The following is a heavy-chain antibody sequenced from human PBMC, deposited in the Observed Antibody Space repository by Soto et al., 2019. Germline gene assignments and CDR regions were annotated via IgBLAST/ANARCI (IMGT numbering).Heavy chain of an antibody. CDR1: GGSSSSYY. CDR2: IYYSGST. Sequence: PSETLSLTCTVSGGSSSSYYWSWIRQPPGKGLEWIGYIYYSGSTNYNPSLKSRVTISVDTSKNQFSLKLSSVTAADTAVYYCARARYCSSTSCYTFDYWGQGTLVTVSS. CDR3: ARARYCSSTSCYTFDY. J-gene: IGHJ4*02. V-gene: IGHV4-59*01. D-gene: IGHD2-2*02.